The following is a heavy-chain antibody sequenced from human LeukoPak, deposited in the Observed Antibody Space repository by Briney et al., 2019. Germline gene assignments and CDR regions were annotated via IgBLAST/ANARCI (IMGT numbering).Heavy chain of an antibody. CDR3: AKGPFFYYDASGYNYYDL. CDR1: GLTISNNW. V-gene: IGHV3-23*01. D-gene: IGHD3-22*01. J-gene: IGHJ4*02. Sequence: GGSLRLSCADSGLTISNNWMSWVRQAPGKGLEWVSAMSGSGGMTYTADSVKGRFTISRDNSKNTLDLQMNSLRADDTAVYYCAKGPFFYYDASGYNYYDLWGQGTLVTVSS. CDR2: MSGSGGMT.